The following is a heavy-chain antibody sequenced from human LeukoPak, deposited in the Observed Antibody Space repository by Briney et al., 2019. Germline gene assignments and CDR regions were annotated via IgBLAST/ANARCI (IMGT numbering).Heavy chain of an antibody. D-gene: IGHD2-2*01. J-gene: IGHJ4*02. CDR3: ARFLNYCSSTSCYVRVFDY. CDR2: INSDGSST. Sequence: GGSLRLSCAASGFTFSSYAMSWVRQAPGKGLVWVSRINSDGSSTSYADSVKGRFTISRDNAKNTLYLQMNSLRAEDTAVYYCARFLNYCSSTSCYVRVFDYWGQGTLVTVSS. CDR1: GFTFSSYA. V-gene: IGHV3-74*01.